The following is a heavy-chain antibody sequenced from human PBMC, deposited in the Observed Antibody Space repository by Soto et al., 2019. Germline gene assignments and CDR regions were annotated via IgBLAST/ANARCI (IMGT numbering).Heavy chain of an antibody. CDR1: GFTFGDYG. V-gene: IGHV3-49*03. D-gene: IGHD3-10*01. CDR2: IRSKAYGGTT. Sequence: QPGGSLRLSCTASGFTFGDYGLSWFRQAPGKGLEWVSFIRSKAYGGTTEYAASVKGRFTVSREDSKSIVYLQMNSLKTEDTAIYYCASLYFGVGGMDVWGQGTTVTVSS. CDR3: ASLYFGVGGMDV. J-gene: IGHJ6*02.